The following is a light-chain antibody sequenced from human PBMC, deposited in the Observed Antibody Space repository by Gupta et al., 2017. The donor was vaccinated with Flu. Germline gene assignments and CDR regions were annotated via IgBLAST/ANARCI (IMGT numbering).Light chain of an antibody. V-gene: IGLV5-45*03. J-gene: IGLJ3*02. CDR1: RGINVGTYR. Sequence: QAVLTQPSSLSASPGASASLTCTLRRGINVGTYRIHWYQQKPGSPPQYLLRYKSDSDKQQGSGVPSRFSGSKDASANAGILLISGLQSEDEADYYCMIWHSSAFVFGGGTKLTVL. CDR3: MIWHSSAFV. CDR2: YKSDSDK.